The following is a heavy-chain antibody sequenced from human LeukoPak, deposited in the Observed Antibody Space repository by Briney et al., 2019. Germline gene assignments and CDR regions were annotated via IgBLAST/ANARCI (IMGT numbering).Heavy chain of an antibody. Sequence: GGSLRLSCAASGFTFSSYSMNWVRQAPGKGLEWVSSISSSSSYIYYADSVKGRFTISRDNAKDSLYLQMNSLRAEDTAVYYCARDYSDLLIDMDVWGQGTTVTVSS. CDR1: GFTFSSYS. V-gene: IGHV3-21*01. D-gene: IGHD1-26*01. J-gene: IGHJ6*02. CDR2: ISSSSSYI. CDR3: ARDYSDLLIDMDV.